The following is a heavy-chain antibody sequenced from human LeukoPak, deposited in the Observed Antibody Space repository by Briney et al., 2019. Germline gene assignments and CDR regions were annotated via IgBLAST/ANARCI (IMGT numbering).Heavy chain of an antibody. Sequence: GGSLRLSCAASGCTFSSYAMSWVRQAPGKGLDWVSVISGSGGSTYYADSVKGRFTISRDNSKNTLYLQMNSLRAEDTAVYYCAREFSSSSWPFDYWGQGTLVTVSS. D-gene: IGHD6-13*01. V-gene: IGHV3-23*01. CDR2: ISGSGGST. J-gene: IGHJ4*02. CDR1: GCTFSSYA. CDR3: AREFSSSSWPFDY.